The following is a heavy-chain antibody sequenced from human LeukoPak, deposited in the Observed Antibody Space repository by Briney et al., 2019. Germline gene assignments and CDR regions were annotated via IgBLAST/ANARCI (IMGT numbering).Heavy chain of an antibody. CDR2: ISGSSGST. CDR1: GFTFSSYA. Sequence: PGGSLRLSCAASGFTFSSYAMSWVRQAPGKGLEWVSAISGSSGSTYYADSVKGRFTISRDNSKNTLYLQMSSLRAEDTAVYYCAKDARAPVGFYFDYWGQGTLVPVSS. CDR3: AKDARAPVGFYFDY. J-gene: IGHJ4*02. V-gene: IGHV3-23*01. D-gene: IGHD3-3*01.